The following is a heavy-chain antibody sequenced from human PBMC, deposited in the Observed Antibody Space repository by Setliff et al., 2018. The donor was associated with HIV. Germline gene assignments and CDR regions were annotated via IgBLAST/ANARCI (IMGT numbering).Heavy chain of an antibody. J-gene: IGHJ5*02. V-gene: IGHV1-69*05. D-gene: IGHD2-15*01. CDR2: IIPMYGVA. CDR3: ALPYCGGGNCWSSASLPPAGWFDP. CDR1: GYTFTNYG. Sequence: RASVKVSCKTSGYTFTNYGISWVRQAPGQGPEWMGGIIPMYGVANYAQKFQGRVTITTDESTSTAYMELSSLRSEDTAVYYCALPYCGGGNCWSSASLPPAGWFDPWGQGTLVTVSS.